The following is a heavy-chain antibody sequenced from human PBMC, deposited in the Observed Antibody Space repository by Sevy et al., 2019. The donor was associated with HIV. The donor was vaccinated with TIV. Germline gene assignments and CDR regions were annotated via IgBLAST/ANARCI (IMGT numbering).Heavy chain of an antibody. J-gene: IGHJ6*02. CDR2: ISYDGSNK. CDR3: ASRTTAGSYYYYGMDV. D-gene: IGHD4-4*01. CDR1: GFTFSSYA. V-gene: IGHV3-30*04. Sequence: GGPLRLSCAASGFTFSSYAMHWVRQAPGKGLEWVAVISYDGSNKYYADSVKGRFTISRDNSKNTLYLQMNSLRAEDTAVYYCASRTTAGSYYYYGMDVWGQGTTVTVSS.